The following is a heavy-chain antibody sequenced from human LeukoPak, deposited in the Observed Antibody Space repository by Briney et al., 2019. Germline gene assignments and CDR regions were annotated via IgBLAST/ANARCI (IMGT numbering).Heavy chain of an antibody. J-gene: IGHJ6*02. D-gene: IGHD1-26*01. CDR3: ARGQRWELLNGMDV. CDR2: MNPNSGNT. Sequence: ASVKVSCKASGYTFTSYDINWVRQATGQGLEWMGWMNPNSGNTGYAQKFQGRVTMTRNNSISTAYMELSSLRSEDTAVYYCARGQRWELLNGMDVWGQGTTVTVSS. CDR1: GYTFTSYD. V-gene: IGHV1-8*01.